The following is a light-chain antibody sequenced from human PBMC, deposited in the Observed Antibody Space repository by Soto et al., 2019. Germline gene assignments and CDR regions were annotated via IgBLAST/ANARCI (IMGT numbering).Light chain of an antibody. CDR2: GAS. CDR1: QSVSSK. CDR3: QQYNSWLWT. Sequence: EIVMTQSPRTLSVSPGEGATLSCRASQSVSSKLAWYQQKPGQAPRLLIYGASTRATGIPARFSGSGSGTEFTLIISSLQSEDSAVYYCQQYNSWLWTFGQGTKVDI. J-gene: IGKJ1*01. V-gene: IGKV3-15*01.